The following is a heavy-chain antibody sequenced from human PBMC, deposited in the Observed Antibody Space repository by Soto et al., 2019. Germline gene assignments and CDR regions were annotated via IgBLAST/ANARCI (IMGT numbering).Heavy chain of an antibody. D-gene: IGHD6-19*01. J-gene: IGHJ4*02. CDR1: GFTFSSYP. Sequence: EVQLLESGGGLVQPGGSLRLSCEASGFTFSSYPMRWVRQSPGKGLEWVSSISDSGGSTYYADSVKGRFTISRDNSKNTLDLQMNLLRAEDTAVYYCANRKKWLVRTYWGQGTLVTVSS. CDR3: ANRKKWLVRTY. CDR2: ISDSGGST. V-gene: IGHV3-23*01.